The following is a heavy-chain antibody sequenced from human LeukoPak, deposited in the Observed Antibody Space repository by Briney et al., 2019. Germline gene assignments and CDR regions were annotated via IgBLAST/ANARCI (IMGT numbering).Heavy chain of an antibody. CDR3: ARGSGSHFDY. Sequence: GGSLRLSCAASGFTFSNYDMFWVRDTTGKGLEWVSTIGAADDTYYPGSVRGRFTVSRESAKDSLYLQMNSLRAGDTAVYYCARGSGSHFDYWGQGTLVTVSS. D-gene: IGHD1-26*01. CDR1: GFTFSNYD. J-gene: IGHJ4*02. V-gene: IGHV3-13*04. CDR2: IGAADDT.